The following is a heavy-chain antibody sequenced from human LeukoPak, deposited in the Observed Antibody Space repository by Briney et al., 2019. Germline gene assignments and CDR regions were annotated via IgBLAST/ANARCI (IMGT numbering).Heavy chain of an antibody. V-gene: IGHV3-74*01. Sequence: GGSLRLSCAASGFTFSSHWMHWVRQAPGKGLGWVSHINSDGSGTSYADSVKGRFTISRDNAKNTLYLQMNSLRAEDTATYYCARALGYWGQGTLVTVSS. CDR3: ARALGY. CDR2: INSDGSGT. CDR1: GFTFSSHW. J-gene: IGHJ4*02.